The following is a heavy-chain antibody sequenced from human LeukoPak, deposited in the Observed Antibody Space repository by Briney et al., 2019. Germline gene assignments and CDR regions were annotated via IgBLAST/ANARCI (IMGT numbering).Heavy chain of an antibody. J-gene: IGHJ4*02. CDR3: ASALGGQGGH. D-gene: IGHD1-26*01. CDR1: GFTFSRYW. V-gene: IGHV3-74*01. CDR2: IQSDGSST. Sequence: PGGSLRLSCAASGFTFSRYWMHGVRQAPGKGLMWVSLIQSDGSSTRYADSVKGRFTISRDNAKNTLFLQMNSLRADDTAVYYCASALGGQGGHWGQGSLVTVSS.